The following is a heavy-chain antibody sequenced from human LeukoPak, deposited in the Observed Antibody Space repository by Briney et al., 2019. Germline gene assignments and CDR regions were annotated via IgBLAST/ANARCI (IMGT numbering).Heavy chain of an antibody. D-gene: IGHD6-13*01. CDR1: GFPFSQAW. CDR2: IVSKIDGETR. CDR3: TTDHESAGYFGSLKPFDS. V-gene: IGHV3-15*04. Sequence: GGSLRLSCAASGFPFSQAWMSWVRQAPGKGLEWVGRIVSKIDGETREYAAPVKGRFTISRDDSKNMLYLQMNSLKTEDAAVYYCTTDHESAGYFGSLKPFDSWGQGTLVIVSS. J-gene: IGHJ4*02.